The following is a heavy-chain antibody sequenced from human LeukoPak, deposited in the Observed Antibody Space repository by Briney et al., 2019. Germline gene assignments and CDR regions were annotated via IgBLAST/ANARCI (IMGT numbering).Heavy chain of an antibody. J-gene: IGHJ4*02. V-gene: IGHV4-59*01. D-gene: IGHD3-3*01. CDR1: GGSLINYY. CDR2: MYYTGTT. CDR3: AGSHPLGSNNDYYTPFDY. Sequence: PSETLSLTCTVSGGSLINYYWSWIRQPPGKGLEWIGYMYYTGTTNYNPSLKSRVTISVDTSKNQFSLKLSSVTAADTAVYYRAGSHPLGSNNDYYTPFDYWGQGTLVTVSS.